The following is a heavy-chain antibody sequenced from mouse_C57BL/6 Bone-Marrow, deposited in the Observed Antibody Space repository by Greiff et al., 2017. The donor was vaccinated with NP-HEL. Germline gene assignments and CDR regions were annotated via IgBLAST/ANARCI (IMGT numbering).Heavy chain of an antibody. D-gene: IGHD1-1*01. Sequence: QVHVKQPGAELVKPGASVKMSCKASGYTFTSYWITWVKQRPGQGLEWIGDIYPGSGSTNYNEKFKSKATLTVDTSSSTAYMQLSSLTSEDSAVYYCASGPLLLRSTWFAYWGQGTLVTVSA. CDR1: GYTFTSYW. CDR2: IYPGSGST. CDR3: ASGPLLLRSTWFAY. J-gene: IGHJ3*01. V-gene: IGHV1-55*01.